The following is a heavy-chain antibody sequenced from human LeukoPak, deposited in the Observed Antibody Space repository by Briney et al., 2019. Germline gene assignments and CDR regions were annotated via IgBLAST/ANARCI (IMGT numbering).Heavy chain of an antibody. V-gene: IGHV3-23*01. D-gene: IGHD3-10*01. Sequence: GGSLRLSCAASGFTFSSYAMSWVRQAPGTGLEWVSAISGSGGSTYYADSVKGRFTISRDNSKNTLYLQMNSLRAEDTAVYYCAKDLGTMVRVYYFDYWGQGTLVTVSS. CDR2: ISGSGGST. CDR1: GFTFSSYA. CDR3: AKDLGTMVRVYYFDY. J-gene: IGHJ4*02.